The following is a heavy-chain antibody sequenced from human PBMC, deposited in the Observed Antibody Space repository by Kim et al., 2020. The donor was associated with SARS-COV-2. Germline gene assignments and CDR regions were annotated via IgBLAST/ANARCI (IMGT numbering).Heavy chain of an antibody. J-gene: IGHJ4*02. V-gene: IGHV5-51*01. CDR3: ARRIDYGGNSGCLDY. Sequence: PSFQGQVTISADKSISTAYLQWSSLKASDTAMYYCARRIDYGGNSGCLDYWGQGTLVTVSS. D-gene: IGHD4-17*01.